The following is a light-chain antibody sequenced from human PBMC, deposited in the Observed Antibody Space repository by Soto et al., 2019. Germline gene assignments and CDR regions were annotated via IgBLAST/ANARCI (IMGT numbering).Light chain of an antibody. V-gene: IGLV1-51*01. J-gene: IGLJ7*01. CDR2: DNN. CDR3: GTWDTILSVV. CDR1: SSNIGSHY. Sequence: QSELTQPPSVSAAPGQKVTISCSGSSSNIGSHYVSWYQHFPGTAPKLLIYDNNKRPSGIPDRFSGSKSGTSATLDIIGLQTGDEADYYCGTWDTILSVVLGGGTQLTVL.